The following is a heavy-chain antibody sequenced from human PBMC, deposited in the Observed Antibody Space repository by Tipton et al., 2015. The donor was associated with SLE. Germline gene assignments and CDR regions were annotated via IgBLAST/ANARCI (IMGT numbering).Heavy chain of an antibody. V-gene: IGHV4-31*03. CDR1: GGPLNHGGYY. Sequence: TLSLTCTVSGGPLNHGGYYWNYIRQHPGEGLEWIGHITYSGHTLYNPSLQSRVTISVDTSKNQFSLNLTSVTAADTAVYFCATSRPWGVITQYFHHWGQGTVVIVSS. CDR2: ITYSGHT. CDR3: ATSRPWGVITQYFHH. D-gene: IGHD3-10*01. J-gene: IGHJ1*01.